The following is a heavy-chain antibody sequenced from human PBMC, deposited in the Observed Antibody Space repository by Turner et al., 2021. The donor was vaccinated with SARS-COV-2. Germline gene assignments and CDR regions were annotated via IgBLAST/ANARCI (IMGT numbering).Heavy chain of an antibody. D-gene: IGHD3-22*01. CDR3: ARSRLGYYYDSSGHHYGMDV. V-gene: IGHV1-2*02. J-gene: IGHJ6*02. CDR2: INPNSGGT. CDR1: GYTFSGYY. Sequence: QVQLVQSGAEVMKPGASVKVSCKASGYTFSGYYMHWVRQAPGQGLEWMGWINPNSGGTNYAQKFQGRVTMTSDTSISTAYMELSRLRSDDTAVYYCARSRLGYYYDSSGHHYGMDVWGQGTTVTVSS.